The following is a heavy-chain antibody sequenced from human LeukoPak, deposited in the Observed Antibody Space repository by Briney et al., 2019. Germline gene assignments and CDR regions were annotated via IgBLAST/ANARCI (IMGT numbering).Heavy chain of an antibody. CDR1: GGTFSSYA. J-gene: IGHJ6*03. Sequence: SVTVSFKSSGGTFSSYAISWVRQAPGQGLEWMGGIIPIFGTANYAQKFQGRVMITTDESMRTDYMELSRLRSEDTAGYYCASRARGKQGLDYYHHMDVWGKGTTVTVSS. D-gene: IGHD3-16*01. V-gene: IGHV1-69*05. CDR3: ASRARGKQGLDYYHHMDV. CDR2: IIPIFGTA.